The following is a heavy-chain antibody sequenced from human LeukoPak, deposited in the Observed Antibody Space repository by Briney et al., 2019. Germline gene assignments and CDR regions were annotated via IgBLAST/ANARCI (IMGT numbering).Heavy chain of an antibody. Sequence: GGSLRLSCAASGFTFSDYYMSWIRQAPGKGLEWVSYISSSGSTIYYADSVKGRFTISRDNAKNSLYLQMNSLRAGDTAVYYCARDFRLYNWFDPWGQGTLVTVSS. V-gene: IGHV3-11*01. J-gene: IGHJ5*02. CDR3: ARDFRLYNWFDP. CDR2: ISSSGSTI. CDR1: GFTFSDYY.